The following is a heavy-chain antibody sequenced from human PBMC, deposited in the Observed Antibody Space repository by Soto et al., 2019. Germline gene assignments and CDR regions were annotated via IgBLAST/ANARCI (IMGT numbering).Heavy chain of an antibody. CDR1: GFTFSSYG. CDR3: AKVYEDTAMAY. D-gene: IGHD5-18*01. V-gene: IGHV3-30*18. Sequence: GGSLRLSCAASGFTFSSYGMHWVRQAQGKGLEWVAVISYDGSNKYYADSVKGRFTISRDNSKNTLYLQMNSLRAEDTAVYYCAKVYEDTAMAYWGQGTLVTVSS. J-gene: IGHJ4*02. CDR2: ISYDGSNK.